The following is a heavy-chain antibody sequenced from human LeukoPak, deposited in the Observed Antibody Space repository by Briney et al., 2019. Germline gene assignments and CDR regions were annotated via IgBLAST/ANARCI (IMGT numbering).Heavy chain of an antibody. CDR2: LALDAYRE. D-gene: IGHD4/OR15-4a*01. CDR1: GFTFSSYG. CDR3: ARDFSGASRIDY. V-gene: IGHV3-30-3*01. Sequence: GGSLRLSGAASGFTFSSYGMHWVRQAPGKGLEWVAVLALDAYREYHADSVKGRFTISRDNSKNTLYLQMNSLRAEDTAVYYCARDFSGASRIDYWGQGTLVTVSS. J-gene: IGHJ4*02.